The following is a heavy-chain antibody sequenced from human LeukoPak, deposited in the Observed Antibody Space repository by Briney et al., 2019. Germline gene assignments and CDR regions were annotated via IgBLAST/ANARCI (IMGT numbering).Heavy chain of an antibody. D-gene: IGHD4/OR15-4a*01. V-gene: IGHV3-23*01. Sequence: GGSLRLSCAAPGFTFSSYAMNWVRKAPGKGLEWVSISGSGGDTYYADSVKGRFTISRDNSKNTLYLQMNSLRAEDTAVYYCAKARGATYGTYYFDYWGQGTLVTVSS. J-gene: IGHJ4*02. CDR3: AKARGATYGTYYFDY. CDR2: ISGSGGDT. CDR1: GFTFSSYA.